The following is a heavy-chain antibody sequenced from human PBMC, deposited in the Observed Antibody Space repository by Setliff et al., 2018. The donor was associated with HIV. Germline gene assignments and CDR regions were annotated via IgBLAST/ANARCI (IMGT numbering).Heavy chain of an antibody. Sequence: GGSLRLSCEVSGFSVSNNYMTWVRQTPGKGLEWVGFIGSKAYGGTTEYAAPLKGRFTITRDDSKSIAYLQMNSLKTEDTAVYYCTRLRGYSFGLASYYYYYMDVWGKGTTVTVSS. V-gene: IGHV3-49*04. J-gene: IGHJ6*03. CDR3: TRLRGYSFGLASYYYYYMDV. D-gene: IGHD5-18*01. CDR2: IGSKAYGGTT. CDR1: GFSVSNNY.